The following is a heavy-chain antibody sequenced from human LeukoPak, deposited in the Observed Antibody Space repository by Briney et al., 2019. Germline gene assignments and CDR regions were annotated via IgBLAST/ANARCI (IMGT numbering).Heavy chain of an antibody. CDR2: IKSDGSYT. V-gene: IGHV3-74*01. CDR3: VRGDWGSGY. D-gene: IGHD7-27*01. Sequence: PGGSLRLSCAASGFTFSNQWMHWVRQAPGKGLVWVSCIKSDGSYTNYADTVKGRFTISRDNAESTLYLQMNSLRAEDTAVYYCVRGDWGSGYWGQGTLVTVSS. CDR1: GFTFSNQW. J-gene: IGHJ4*02.